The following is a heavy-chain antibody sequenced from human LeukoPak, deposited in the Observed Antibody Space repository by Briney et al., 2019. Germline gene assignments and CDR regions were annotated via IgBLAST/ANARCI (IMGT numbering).Heavy chain of an antibody. V-gene: IGHV3-30*04. D-gene: IGHD6-19*01. CDR2: ISYDGSNK. J-gene: IGHJ4*02. CDR3: AREKWSSGWPLDY. Sequence: GGSLRLSCAASGFTFSSYAMHWVRQAPGKGLEWVAVISYDGSNKYYADSVKGRFTISRDNAKNTLYLQMNSLRAEDTAVYYCAREKWSSGWPLDYWGQGTLVTVSS. CDR1: GFTFSSYA.